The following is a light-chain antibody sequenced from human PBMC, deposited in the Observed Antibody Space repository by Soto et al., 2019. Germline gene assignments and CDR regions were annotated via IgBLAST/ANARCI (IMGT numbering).Light chain of an antibody. J-gene: IGKJ5*01. CDR3: QQRSNWIT. V-gene: IGKV3D-20*02. CDR2: AAS. CDR1: QSVIGNY. Sequence: ESVLTQSPGTLSLSPGERATLSCRASQSVIGNYLAWYQLKPGQAPRLLIYAASSRATGIPDRFSGSGSGTDFTLTISSLEPEDFAVYYCQQRSNWITFGQGTRLEIK.